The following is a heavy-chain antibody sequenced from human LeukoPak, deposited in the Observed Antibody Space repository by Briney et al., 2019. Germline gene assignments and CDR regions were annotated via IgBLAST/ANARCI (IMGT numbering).Heavy chain of an antibody. V-gene: IGHV1-69*13. CDR2: IITIFGTA. CDR1: GGTLSRYA. D-gene: IGHD2-2*01. Sequence: SVKVSCKASGGTLSRYAISWVRQAPGQGLEWMGGIITIFGTANYAQKFQGRVTITADESTSTAYMELSSLRSEDTAVYYCARDVRHRYCSSTSCYRGWFGPWGQGTLVTVSS. J-gene: IGHJ5*02. CDR3: ARDVRHRYCSSTSCYRGWFGP.